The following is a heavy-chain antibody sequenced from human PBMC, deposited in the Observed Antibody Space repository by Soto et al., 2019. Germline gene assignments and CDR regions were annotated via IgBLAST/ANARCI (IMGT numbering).Heavy chain of an antibody. D-gene: IGHD2-8*01. CDR2: TYYRSKWYT. Sequence: SPTVSLTCAISGDSVPSNSATWDWIRQSPSRGLEWLGRTYYRSKWYTDYAVSVKGRITINPDTSNNHLSLQLDSVTPDDTALYYCARLIGDRWLDSWGQGTLVTVSS. V-gene: IGHV6-1*01. CDR3: ARLIGDRWLDS. CDR1: GDSVPSNSAT. J-gene: IGHJ5*01.